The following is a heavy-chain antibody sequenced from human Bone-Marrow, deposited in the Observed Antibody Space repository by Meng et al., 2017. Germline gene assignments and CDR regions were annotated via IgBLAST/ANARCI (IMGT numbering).Heavy chain of an antibody. CDR1: GFTFSNAW. Sequence: EVQLVGSGGGLVKSGESLRLSGAASGFTFSNAWMNWVRQAPGKGLEWVGRMKSNVDGGTVDYAAAVKGRFFISRDDSENTFYLQMNSLKTEDTAVYYCSGHVDYWGHGTLVTVSS. CDR3: SGHVDY. CDR2: MKSNVDGGTV. V-gene: IGHV3-15*01. J-gene: IGHJ4*01.